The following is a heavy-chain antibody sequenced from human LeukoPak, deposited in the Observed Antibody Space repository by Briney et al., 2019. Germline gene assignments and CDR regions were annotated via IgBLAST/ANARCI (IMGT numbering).Heavy chain of an antibody. CDR1: GFTFSSYA. V-gene: IGHV3-23*01. CDR3: ANLGLDCGGDCYPRYFDY. Sequence: GGSLRLSCAASGFTFSSYAMSWVRQAPGKGREWVSAISGSGGSTYYADSVKGRFTISRDNSKNTLYLQMNSLRAEDTAVYYCANLGLDCGGDCYPRYFDYWGQGTLVTVSS. CDR2: ISGSGGST. J-gene: IGHJ4*02. D-gene: IGHD2-21*02.